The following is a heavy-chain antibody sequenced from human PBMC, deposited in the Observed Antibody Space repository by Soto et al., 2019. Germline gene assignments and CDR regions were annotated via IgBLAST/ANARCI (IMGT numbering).Heavy chain of an antibody. CDR3: ASSSLYGMDV. V-gene: IGHV6-1*01. CDR2: TYYRSKWYN. Sequence: PAQTLSLACAISWDSVSSNSATWNWIRQSPSRGLEWLGRTYYRSKWYNDYAVSVKSRITISPDTSKSQFSLKVGSVTAAATDVYYCASSSLYGMDVWGQATTVPV. J-gene: IGHJ6*02. CDR1: WDSVSSNSAT.